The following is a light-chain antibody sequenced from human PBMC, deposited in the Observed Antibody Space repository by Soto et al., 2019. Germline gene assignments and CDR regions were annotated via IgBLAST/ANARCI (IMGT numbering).Light chain of an antibody. Sequence: DIPMTQSPSTLSASVGDRVTITCRASQSISIWLAWYQQKPGKAPNLLIYKTSSFEPGVPSRFSCSGSGTDFTLTLSTLLPDDLSTYYCLHYYYYSLTFGQGTKV. J-gene: IGKJ1*01. CDR2: KTS. CDR1: QSISIW. CDR3: LHYYYYSLT. V-gene: IGKV1-5*03.